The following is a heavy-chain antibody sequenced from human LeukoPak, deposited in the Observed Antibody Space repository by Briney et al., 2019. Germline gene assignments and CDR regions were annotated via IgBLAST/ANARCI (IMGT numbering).Heavy chain of an antibody. J-gene: IGHJ4*02. Sequence: SETLSLTCTDSGGSMSNYYRSWIRQPPEKGLDWIGYMYYTGSTNYNPSLKSRVTISLDTPKSLCSREMSSVTAADTAVYYGARFPRVHSTHRGGEGMLVTASS. CDR1: GGSMSNYY. V-gene: IGHV4-59*08. D-gene: IGHD2-21*01. CDR2: MYYTGST. CDR3: ARFPRVHSTHR.